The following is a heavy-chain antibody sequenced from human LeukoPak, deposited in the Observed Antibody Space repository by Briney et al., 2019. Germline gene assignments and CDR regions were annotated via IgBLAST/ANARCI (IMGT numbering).Heavy chain of an antibody. J-gene: IGHJ4*02. CDR3: ARLNIAVAADY. CDR1: GYSFNSYW. V-gene: IGHV5-10-1*01. CDR2: IDPSDSYT. Sequence: GESLKISCKGSGYSFNSYWISWVRQMPGKGLEWMGKIDPSDSYTNYSPSFQGHVNISADKSISTAYLQWSSLKASDTAMYYCARLNIAVAADYWGQGTLVTVSS. D-gene: IGHD6-19*01.